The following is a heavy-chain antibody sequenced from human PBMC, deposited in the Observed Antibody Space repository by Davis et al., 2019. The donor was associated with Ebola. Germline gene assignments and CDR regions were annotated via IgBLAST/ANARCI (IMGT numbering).Heavy chain of an antibody. Sequence: SVKVSCKASGGTFNSFDFSWLRQAPGQGLEWMGGIIPILDIANYAQKFQGRVTITADKSTNTAYMELSSLTYEDTAVYYCARASVVEPPAIPALNSDPHYYYYMDVWGKGTTVTVSS. CDR3: ARASVVEPPAIPALNSDPHYYYYMDV. V-gene: IGHV1-69*10. D-gene: IGHD2-2*02. CDR2: IIPILDIA. J-gene: IGHJ6*03. CDR1: GGTFNSFD.